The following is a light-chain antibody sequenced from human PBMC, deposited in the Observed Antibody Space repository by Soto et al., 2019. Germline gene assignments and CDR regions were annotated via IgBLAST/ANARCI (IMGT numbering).Light chain of an antibody. CDR1: QDISDD. J-gene: IGKJ1*01. V-gene: IGKV1-6*01. CDR3: LQNHNYPRT. Sequence: ASQMTHSPSALSASVRDRVTITCRASQDISDDVGWYQQTPGKAPKLLISGASRLQSGVPSRFSGSGSGAAFTLTISSLRPEDSATYYCLQNHNYPRTFGQGTKVDIK. CDR2: GAS.